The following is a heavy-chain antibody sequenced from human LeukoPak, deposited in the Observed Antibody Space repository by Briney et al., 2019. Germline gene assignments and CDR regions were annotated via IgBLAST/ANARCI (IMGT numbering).Heavy chain of an antibody. V-gene: IGHV3-30*18. Sequence: QSGGSLRLSCAASGFPFSSYGMHWVRQSPGKGLEWVAAISDDGSNKYFADSVKGRFTISRDNSKNTLYLQMNSLRAEDTAVYYCAKDPCGGDCYWAQYYFDYWGQGALVTVSS. J-gene: IGHJ4*02. CDR2: ISDDGSNK. D-gene: IGHD2-21*02. CDR3: AKDPCGGDCYWAQYYFDY. CDR1: GFPFSSYG.